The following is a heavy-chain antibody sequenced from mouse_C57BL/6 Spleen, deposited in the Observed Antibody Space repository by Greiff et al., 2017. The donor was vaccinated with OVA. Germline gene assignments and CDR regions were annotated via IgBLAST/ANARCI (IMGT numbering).Heavy chain of an antibody. D-gene: IGHD3-3*01. CDR3: ARRAFGDYYAMDY. CDR2: INPSSGYT. J-gene: IGHJ4*01. V-gene: IGHV1-4*01. CDR1: GYTFTSYT. Sequence: VKLVESGAELARPGASVKMSCKASGYTFTSYTMHWVKQRPGQGLEWIGYINPSSGYTKYNQKFKDKATLTADKSSSTAYMQLSSLTSEDSAVYYCARRAFGDYYAMDYWGQGTSVTVSS.